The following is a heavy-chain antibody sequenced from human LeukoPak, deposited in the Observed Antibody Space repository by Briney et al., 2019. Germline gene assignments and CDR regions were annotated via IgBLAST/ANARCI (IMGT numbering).Heavy chain of an antibody. D-gene: IGHD3-22*01. V-gene: IGHV1-8*01. CDR1: GYTFIGYD. Sequence: ASVKVSCKASGYTFIGYDINWVRQAPGQGLEWMGWMNPNSGNTGYAQKFQGRVSMTRSTSISTAYMELSSLTSEDTAVYYCALSLYYYNSSGYYPFDYWGQGTLITVPS. J-gene: IGHJ4*02. CDR2: MNPNSGNT. CDR3: ALSLYYYNSSGYYPFDY.